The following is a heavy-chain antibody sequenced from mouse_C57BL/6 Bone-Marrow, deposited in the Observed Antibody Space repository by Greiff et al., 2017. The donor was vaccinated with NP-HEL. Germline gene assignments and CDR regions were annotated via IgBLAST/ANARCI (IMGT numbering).Heavy chain of an antibody. J-gene: IGHJ3*01. CDR3: TASWDEETRIAY. CDR1: GYTFTDYE. Sequence: VQLQQPGAELVRPGSSVTLSCKASGYTFTDYEMHWVKQTPVHGLEWIVAIDPYTGGTAYNQKFKGKAILTADKSSSTAYMELRSLTSEDAAVYYCTASWDEETRIAYWGQGNVVTVSA. CDR2: IDPYTGGT. V-gene: IGHV1-15*01. D-gene: IGHD4-1*01.